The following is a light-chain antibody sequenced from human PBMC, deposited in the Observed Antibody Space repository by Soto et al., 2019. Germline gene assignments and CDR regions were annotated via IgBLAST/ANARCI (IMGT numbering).Light chain of an antibody. Sequence: QSALTQPASVSGSPGQSITISCTGTSSDVGGYNYVSWYQQHPGKAPKLMIFEVSGRPSGVSNRFSGSKSGNTASLTISGLQAEDEADYYCNSYSSSSTPCVFGTGTKVTVL. CDR3: NSYSSSSTPCV. J-gene: IGLJ1*01. V-gene: IGLV2-14*01. CDR2: EVS. CDR1: SSDVGGYNY.